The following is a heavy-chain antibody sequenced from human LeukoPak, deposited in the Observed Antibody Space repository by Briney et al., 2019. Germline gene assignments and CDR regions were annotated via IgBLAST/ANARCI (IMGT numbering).Heavy chain of an antibody. Sequence: SETLSLTCTVSGGSVTSYGYYWGWIRQPPGKGLEWIGSIFYGGTTCFNPSLQSRVTISVDTSKNQFSLNLGSVTAADTALYYCARHGHGAKFDYWGQGTLVTVSS. V-gene: IGHV4-39*01. CDR1: GGSVTSYGYY. CDR3: ARHGHGAKFDY. J-gene: IGHJ4*02. D-gene: IGHD4-17*01. CDR2: IFYGGTT.